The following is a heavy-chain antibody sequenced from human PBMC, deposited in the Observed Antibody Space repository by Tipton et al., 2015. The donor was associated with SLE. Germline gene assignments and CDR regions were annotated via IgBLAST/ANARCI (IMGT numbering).Heavy chain of an antibody. Sequence: TLSLTCTVSGGSISSHYWSWIRQPPGKGLEWIGYIYYSGSTNYNPSLKSRVTISVDTSKNQFSLKLSSVAAADTAVYYCARVVDTAMVYFDYWGQGTLVTVSS. J-gene: IGHJ4*02. V-gene: IGHV4-59*11. CDR3: ARVVDTAMVYFDY. CDR2: IYYSGST. CDR1: GGSISSHY. D-gene: IGHD5-18*01.